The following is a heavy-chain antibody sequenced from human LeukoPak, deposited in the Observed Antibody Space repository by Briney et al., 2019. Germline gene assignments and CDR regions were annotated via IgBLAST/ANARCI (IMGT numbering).Heavy chain of an antibody. J-gene: IGHJ4*02. D-gene: IGHD3-9*01. CDR2: IKQDGSEK. CDR1: GFTFSSYW. CDR3: AREDYGILTGYYTFDY. Sequence: GGSLRLSCAASGFTFSSYWMSWVRQAPGKGLEWVANIKQDGSEKYYVDSVKGRFTISRDNAKNSLYLQMNSLRAEDTAVYYCAREDYGILTGYYTFDYWGQGTLVTVSS. V-gene: IGHV3-7*03.